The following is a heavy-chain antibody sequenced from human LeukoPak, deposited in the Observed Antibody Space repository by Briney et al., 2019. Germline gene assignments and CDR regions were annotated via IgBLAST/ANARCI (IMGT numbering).Heavy chain of an antibody. V-gene: IGHV1-2*02. J-gene: IGHJ4*02. CDR1: GYTVTGYY. Sequence: ASVKVSCKASGYTVTGYYMHWVRQAPGQGLEWMGWINPNSGGTNYAQKLQGRVTMTTDTSTGTAYMDLRSLRSDDTAVYYCARVGETHYYDSGGYYGRNYYFDYWGQGTLVTVSS. D-gene: IGHD3-22*01. CDR2: INPNSGGT. CDR3: ARVGETHYYDSGGYYGRNYYFDY.